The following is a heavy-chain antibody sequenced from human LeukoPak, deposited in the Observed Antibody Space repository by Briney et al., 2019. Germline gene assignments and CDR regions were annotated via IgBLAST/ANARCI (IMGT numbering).Heavy chain of an antibody. V-gene: IGHV3-7*04. CDR2: FKQDVSEK. J-gene: IGHJ4*02. CDR1: GFTFSSYW. Sequence: GGSLRLSCAASGFTFSSYWMSWVRQAPGKGLEWVANFKQDVSEKYYVDSVKGRFTISRDNAKNSLYLQMDSLRAEDTAVYYCARGIVVVPFDYWGQGTLVTVSS. CDR3: ARGIVVVPFDY. D-gene: IGHD3-22*01.